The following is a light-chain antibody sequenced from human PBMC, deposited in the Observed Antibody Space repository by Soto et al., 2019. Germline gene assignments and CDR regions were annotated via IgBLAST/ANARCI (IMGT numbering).Light chain of an antibody. J-gene: IGKJ5*01. CDR1: QTISSS. CDR2: AAS. Sequence: DIQMTQSPSTLSASVGDRVTITCRASQTISSSLAWYQQKPGIAPKLLIYAASTLQSGVPSRFSGSGSGTDFTLTISSLQPEDFATYYCQQLNSYPFTFGQGTRLEIK. CDR3: QQLNSYPFT. V-gene: IGKV1-9*01.